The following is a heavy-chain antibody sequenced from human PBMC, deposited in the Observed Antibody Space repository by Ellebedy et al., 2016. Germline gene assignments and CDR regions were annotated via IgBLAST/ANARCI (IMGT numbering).Heavy chain of an antibody. D-gene: IGHD6-19*01. CDR1: GFTFSSYA. CDR2: ISGSGGST. J-gene: IGHJ4*02. CDR3: PRGQGWLPVHEFDY. V-gene: IGHV3-23*01. Sequence: GGSLRLSXAASGFTFSSYAMSWVRQAPGKGLEWVSAISGSGGSTYYADSVKGRFTISRDNSKNTLYLQMNSLRAEDTAVYYCPRGQGWLPVHEFDYWGQGTLVTVSS.